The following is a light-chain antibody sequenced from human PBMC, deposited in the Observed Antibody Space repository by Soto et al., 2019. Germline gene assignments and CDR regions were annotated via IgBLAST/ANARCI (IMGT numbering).Light chain of an antibody. CDR2: EAS. CDR3: QNQGT. V-gene: IGKV1-5*03. J-gene: IGKJ1*01. CDR1: QSIGTW. Sequence: QLTQSPSTLSASVGDRVTITCRASQSIGTWLAWYQQRPGKAPILLIYEASILESGVPSRYSGGGSGTEFTLSISSLPPVDSATYYCQNQGTVGQGTKVEIK.